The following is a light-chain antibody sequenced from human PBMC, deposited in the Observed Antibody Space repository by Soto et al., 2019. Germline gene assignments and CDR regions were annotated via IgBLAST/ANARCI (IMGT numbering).Light chain of an antibody. CDR3: QHFGNSLWT. CDR1: QSVASRN. V-gene: IGKV3-20*01. J-gene: IGKJ1*01. CDR2: GAS. Sequence: EIVLTQSPGTLSLYPGERATLSCRASQSVASRNLAWYQQKSGQAPRLLIYGASSRAIHTPDRFSGSGSGTDFTLTISGLEPEDFALYYCQHFGNSLWTFGQGTKVEI.